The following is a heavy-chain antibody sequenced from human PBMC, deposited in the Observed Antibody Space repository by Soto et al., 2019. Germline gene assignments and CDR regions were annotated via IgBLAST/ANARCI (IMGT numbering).Heavy chain of an antibody. Sequence: EVQLLESGGGLVQPGGSLRLSCAASGFTFSSYAMSWVREAPGKGLEWVSAISGSGGSTYYADSVKGRFTISRDNSKNTLYLQMNSLRAEDTAVYYCAKGEELDPRTFDYWGQGTLVTVSS. V-gene: IGHV3-23*01. D-gene: IGHD1-1*01. CDR3: AKGEELDPRTFDY. CDR1: GFTFSSYA. J-gene: IGHJ4*02. CDR2: ISGSGGST.